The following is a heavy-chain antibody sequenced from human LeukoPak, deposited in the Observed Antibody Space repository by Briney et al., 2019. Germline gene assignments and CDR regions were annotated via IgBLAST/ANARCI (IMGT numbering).Heavy chain of an antibody. J-gene: IGHJ6*03. D-gene: IGHD3-10*01. Sequence: GESLKISCKGSGYSFTSYWIGWVRQMPGKGLEWMGIIYPGDSDTRYSPSFQGQVTISADKSLSTAYLQWSSQKASDTPMYYCARNRLYYGSGNYYYYMDVWGKGTTVTVSS. CDR1: GYSFTSYW. V-gene: IGHV5-51*01. CDR3: ARNRLYYGSGNYYYYMDV. CDR2: IYPGDSDT.